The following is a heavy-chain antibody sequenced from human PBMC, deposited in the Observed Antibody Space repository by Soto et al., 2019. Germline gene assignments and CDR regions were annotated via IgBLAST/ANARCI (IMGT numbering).Heavy chain of an antibody. D-gene: IGHD5-12*01. Sequence: EVQLVESGGGLVQPGGSLRLSCAASGFTRSSYWMHWVRQAPGKGLVWISRINIDGSSTSYADSVKGRFTISRDNAKNTLYLQVHSLRAEDTAVYYWARRRDGYNFVGDCWGQGTLVTVSS. V-gene: IGHV3-74*01. CDR2: INIDGSST. CDR3: ARRRDGYNFVGDC. CDR1: GFTRSSYW. J-gene: IGHJ4*02.